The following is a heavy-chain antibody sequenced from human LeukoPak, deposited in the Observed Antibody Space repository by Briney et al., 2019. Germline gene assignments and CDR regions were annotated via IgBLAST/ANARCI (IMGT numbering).Heavy chain of an antibody. CDR3: ARDNAYFDY. Sequence: GGSLRLSCAASGFTVSSTFMSWVRQAPGKGLEWVSVIYSGRSTHYADSVKGRFTISRDNSKNTLYLQMNSLRAEDTAVYYCARDNAYFDYWGQGTLVTVSS. CDR2: IYSGRST. V-gene: IGHV3-53*01. CDR1: GFTVSSTF. J-gene: IGHJ4*02.